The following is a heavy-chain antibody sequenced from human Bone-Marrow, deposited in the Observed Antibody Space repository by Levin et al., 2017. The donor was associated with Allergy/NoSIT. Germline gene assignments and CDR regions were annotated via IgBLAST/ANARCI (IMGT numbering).Heavy chain of an antibody. J-gene: IGHJ3*01. CDR2: IDPSDSDT. D-gene: IGHD4-17*01. CDR1: GYSFTSHW. Sequence: PGGSLRLSCKGSGYSFTSHWISWARQMPGKGLEWLGRIDPSDSDTNYSPSFQGHVSISVEKSLSTAYLQWSSLQASDTAMYYCARHIFCYGPACQSNYVFNVWGQGTMVTVSS. V-gene: IGHV5-10-1*01. CDR3: ARHIFCYGPACQSNYVFNV.